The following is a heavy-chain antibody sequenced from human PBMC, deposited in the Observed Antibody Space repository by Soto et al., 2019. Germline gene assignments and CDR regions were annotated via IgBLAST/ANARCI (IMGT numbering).Heavy chain of an antibody. J-gene: IGHJ5*02. D-gene: IGHD1-26*01. CDR3: ATVGTGSYNWLDP. CDR1: GFTFSNNW. V-gene: IGHV3-74*01. CDR2: INGDGSRT. Sequence: EVQLVESGGGLVQPGGSLRLSCAASGFTFSNNWMHWVRQAPGKGLVWVSRINGDGSRTNYADSVRGRFTIYRDNAKNTLFLQMNGLRAEDTAVYYCATVGTGSYNWLDPWGQGNLVTVSS.